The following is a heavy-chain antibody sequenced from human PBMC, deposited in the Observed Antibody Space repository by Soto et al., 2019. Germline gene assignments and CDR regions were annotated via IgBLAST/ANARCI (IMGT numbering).Heavy chain of an antibody. V-gene: IGHV3-30*04. D-gene: IGHD4-17*01. Sequence: QVQLVESGGGVVQPGRSLRLSCAASGFTFSSYAMHWVRQAPGKGLEWVAIISNDGSNKYYSDSVKGRFTISRDNSKNTLYLQMNSLRAEDTAVYYCARAQTYGDSFFDYWGQGTLVTVSS. J-gene: IGHJ4*02. CDR1: GFTFSSYA. CDR3: ARAQTYGDSFFDY. CDR2: ISNDGSNK.